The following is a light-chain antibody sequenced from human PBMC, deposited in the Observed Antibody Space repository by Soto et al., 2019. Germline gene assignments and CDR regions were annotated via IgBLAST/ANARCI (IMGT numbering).Light chain of an antibody. CDR2: WAS. CDR1: QSVLYSSNNKNY. CDR3: QQYYTTLALT. V-gene: IGKV4-1*01. Sequence: DLVMTQSTDSLALSLSESSTINCKSSQSVLYSSNNKNYLAWYQQKPGQPPKLLIYWASTRESGVPDRFSGSGSATDFTLTISSLQAEDVAVYYCQQYYTTLALTFGGGTKVDI. J-gene: IGKJ4*01.